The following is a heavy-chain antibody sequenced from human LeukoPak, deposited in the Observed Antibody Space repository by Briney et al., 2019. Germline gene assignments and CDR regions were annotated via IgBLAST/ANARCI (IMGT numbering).Heavy chain of an antibody. Sequence: ASVKVSCKASGYTFTSYYMHWVRQAPGQGLEWMGIINPSGGSTSYAQKFQGRVTMTRDTSTSTAYMELRSLRSDDTAVYYCARAPYCSSTSCPRGGYYYGMDVWGQGTTVTVSS. CDR1: GYTFTSYY. V-gene: IGHV1-46*01. D-gene: IGHD2-2*01. CDR2: INPSGGST. CDR3: ARAPYCSSTSCPRGGYYYGMDV. J-gene: IGHJ6*02.